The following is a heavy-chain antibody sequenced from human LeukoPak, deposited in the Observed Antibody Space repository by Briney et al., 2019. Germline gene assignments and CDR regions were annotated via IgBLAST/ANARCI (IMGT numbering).Heavy chain of an antibody. V-gene: IGHV1-18*01. CDR2: ISTYNGNT. J-gene: IGHJ4*02. Sequence: GASVKVSCKASGYIFTSYGISWVRQAPGQGLECMGWISTYNGNTNYAQKLQGRVTMTTDTSTTTAYLELRSLTSADTAVYYCARGLATSDSTFGSWGQGTLVTVSS. D-gene: IGHD2-21*02. CDR3: ARGLATSDSTFGS. CDR1: GYIFTSYG.